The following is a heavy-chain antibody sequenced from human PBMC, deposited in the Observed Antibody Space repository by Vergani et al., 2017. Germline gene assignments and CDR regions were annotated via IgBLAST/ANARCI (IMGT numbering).Heavy chain of an antibody. CDR3: ARMTGYCSSTSCYSFDY. Sequence: QVQLQESGPGLVKPSGTLSLTCAVSGGSISSSNWWSWVRQPPGKGLEWIGEIYHSGSTNYNPSLKSRVTISVDNSKNQFSLKLSSVTAADTAVYYCARMTGYCSSTSCYSFDYWGQGTLVTVSS. CDR2: IYHSGST. CDR1: GGSISSSNW. D-gene: IGHD2-2*02. J-gene: IGHJ4*02. V-gene: IGHV4-4*02.